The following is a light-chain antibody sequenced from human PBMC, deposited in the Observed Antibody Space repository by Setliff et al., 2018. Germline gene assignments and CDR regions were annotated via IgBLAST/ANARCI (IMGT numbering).Light chain of an antibody. V-gene: IGLV2-14*03. CDR2: DVS. CDR1: SSDIGDSKY. J-gene: IGLJ1*01. CDR3: SSYSSRTTLDV. Sequence: QSVLTQPASVSGSPGQSITISCTGTSSDIGDSKYVSWYQQHPGKAPKLLIFDVSVRPSGVSNRFSGSKSGNTASLTISGLQAEDEADYYCSSYSSRTTLDVFGTGTKVTVL.